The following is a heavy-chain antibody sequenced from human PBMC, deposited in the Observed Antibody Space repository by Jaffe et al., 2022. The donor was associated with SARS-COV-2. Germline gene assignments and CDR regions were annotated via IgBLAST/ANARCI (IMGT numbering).Heavy chain of an antibody. D-gene: IGHD1-1*01. CDR3: ARGEQFRRPYYYYGMDV. CDR2: IKQDGSEK. V-gene: IGHV3-7*04. J-gene: IGHJ6*02. CDR1: GFTFSSYW. Sequence: EVQLVESGGGLVQPGGSLRLSCAASGFTFSSYWMSWVRQAPGKGLEWVANIKQDGSEKYYVDSVKGRFTISRDNAKNSLYLQMNSLRAEDTAVYYCARGEQFRRPYYYYGMDVWGQGTTVTVSS.